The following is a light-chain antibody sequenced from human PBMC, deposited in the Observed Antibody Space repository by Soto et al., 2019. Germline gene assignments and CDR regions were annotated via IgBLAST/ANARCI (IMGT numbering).Light chain of an antibody. CDR2: KND. CDR3: ASWGDSPSGDWV. CDR1: SSKFGRNY. V-gene: IGLV1-47*01. Sequence: QSVLTQPPSASGTPGQSVTISCSGSSSKFGRNYVYWYQQLPGTAPKLLIYKNDQRPSGDPDRFSVSKSGASASLAFSGLQSEDEADYYCASWGDSPSGDWVFGGGTKLTVL. J-gene: IGLJ3*02.